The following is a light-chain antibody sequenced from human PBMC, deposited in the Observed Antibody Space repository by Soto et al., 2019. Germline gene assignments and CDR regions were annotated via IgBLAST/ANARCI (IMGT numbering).Light chain of an antibody. Sequence: QSVLTQPPSASASLGASVTLTCTLSSGYSTDKVDWYQQRPGKGPRFVMRVGTGGIVGSKGDGIPDRFSVLGSGLNRYLTIKNIQEEDESDYHCGADHGSGSNFVYVVGIGTKLTVL. CDR3: GADHGSGSNFVYV. J-gene: IGLJ1*01. CDR1: SGYSTDK. CDR2: VGTGGIVG. V-gene: IGLV9-49*01.